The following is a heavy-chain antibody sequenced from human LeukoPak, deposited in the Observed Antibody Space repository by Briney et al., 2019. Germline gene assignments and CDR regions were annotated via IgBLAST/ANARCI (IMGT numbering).Heavy chain of an antibody. V-gene: IGHV1-2*02. D-gene: IGHD3-9*01. CDR1: GYTFTGYY. CDR3: ARGGPTYYDILTGYYTLDY. J-gene: IGHJ4*02. Sequence: ASVKVSCKASGYTFTGYYMHWVRQAPGQGLEWMGWINPNSGGTNYAQKFQGRVTMTRDTSISTAYMELSRLRSDDTAVYYCARGGPTYYDILTGYYTLDYWGQGTLVNVSS. CDR2: INPNSGGT.